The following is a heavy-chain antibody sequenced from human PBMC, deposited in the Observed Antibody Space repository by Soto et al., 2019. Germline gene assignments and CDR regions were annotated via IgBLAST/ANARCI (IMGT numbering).Heavy chain of an antibody. Sequence: PGGTLRLSCAASGCSFSSYAMSWVRQAPGEGLEWVSAISGSGGSTYYADSVKGRFTISRDNSKNTLYLQKYGRTAEYTAAYYFAKAQVETAMVRGGFDACGQGTLVTVSS. CDR3: AKAQVETAMVRGGFDA. J-gene: IGHJ5*02. CDR2: ISGSGGST. V-gene: IGHV3-23*01. D-gene: IGHD5-18*01. CDR1: GCSFSSYA.